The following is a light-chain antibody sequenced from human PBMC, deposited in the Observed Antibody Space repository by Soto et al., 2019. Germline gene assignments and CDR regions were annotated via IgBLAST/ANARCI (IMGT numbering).Light chain of an antibody. CDR1: QSVLSSSNNKNF. CDR2: WAS. V-gene: IGKV4-1*01. CDR3: QQYYSIPYT. Sequence: DIVMTQSPDSLAVSLGERATINCKSSQSVLSSSNNKNFLAWYQQKPGQSPKLLIYWASTRESGVPDRFSGSGYGTDFTLTISSLQAEDVAVYYCQQYYSIPYTFRQGTKLEIK. J-gene: IGKJ2*01.